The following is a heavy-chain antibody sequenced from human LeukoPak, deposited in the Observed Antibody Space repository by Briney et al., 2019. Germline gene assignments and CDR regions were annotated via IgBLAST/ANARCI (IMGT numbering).Heavy chain of an antibody. CDR3: ARGGDAMGNGASFLDN. V-gene: IGHV4-38-2*02. CDR1: DYSISSGYY. J-gene: IGHJ4*02. D-gene: IGHD3-16*01. CDR2: IYHSGST. Sequence: PSETLSLTCTVSDYSISSGYYWGWIRQPPGKGLEWIGSIYHSGSTYYNPSLKSRVTISVDTSKNQLSLRVTSVTAADTAVYYCARGGDAMGNGASFLDNWGQGTLVTVSS.